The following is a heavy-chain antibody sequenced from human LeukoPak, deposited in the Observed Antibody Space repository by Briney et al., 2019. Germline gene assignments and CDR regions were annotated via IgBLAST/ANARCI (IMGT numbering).Heavy chain of an antibody. J-gene: IGHJ6*02. Sequence: GTSLRLSCAAAGFAFRNYAMSWVRQAPGKGLEWVSVTYSGGSTHYADSVKGRFTISRDNSKNTLSLQMNSLRAEDTAVYYCARDRTTGYGMDVWGQGTTVTVSS. CDR1: GFAFRNYA. V-gene: IGHV3-53*01. CDR3: ARDRTTGYGMDV. CDR2: TYSGGST. D-gene: IGHD1-1*01.